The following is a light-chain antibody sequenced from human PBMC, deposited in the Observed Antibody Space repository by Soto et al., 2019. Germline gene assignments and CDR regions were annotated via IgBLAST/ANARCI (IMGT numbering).Light chain of an antibody. CDR1: QSVNAN. Sequence: EVVMTQSPATLSVSPGERATLSCRASQSVNANLAWYQQKPGQAPRLLIHGASNRATGIPARFSGSGFGTELVLTISSLQSEDFEVYYCQQYNTWLWTVGQGTKVEI. V-gene: IGKV3-15*01. J-gene: IGKJ1*01. CDR3: QQYNTWLWT. CDR2: GAS.